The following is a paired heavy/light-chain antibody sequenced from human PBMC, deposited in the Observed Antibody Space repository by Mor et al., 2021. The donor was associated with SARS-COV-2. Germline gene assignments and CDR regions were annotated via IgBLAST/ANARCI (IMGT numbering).Light chain of an antibody. J-gene: IGKJ3*01. CDR2: GAS. CDR1: QSISSSY. V-gene: IGKV3-20*01. Sequence: EIVLTQSPGTLSLSPGERATLSCRASQSISSSYLAWYQQKPGQSPRLLIYGASSRATGIPDRFSGSGSGTDFTLTISRLEPEDFAVYYCQHYGGSLFTFGPGTKVDIK. CDR3: QHYGGSLFT.
Heavy chain of an antibody. CDR3: GRNRVDY. CDR1: GFTFGNYE. CDR2: ISNSGSTI. Sequence: EVQLVESGGGLVQPGGSLRLSCAASGFTFGNYEMSWVRQAPGKGLEWVSSISNSGSTIYYADSVKGRIFISRDNAKSSLYLQMNSLRAEDTAVYYCGRNRVDYWGQGTLVTVSS. J-gene: IGHJ4*02. V-gene: IGHV3-48*03.